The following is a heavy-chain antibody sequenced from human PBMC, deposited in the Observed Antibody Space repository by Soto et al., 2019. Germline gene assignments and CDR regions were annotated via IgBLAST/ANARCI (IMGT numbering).Heavy chain of an antibody. V-gene: IGHV4-61*01. Sequence: PSETLSLTCTVSGGSVSSGSYYWSWIRQPPGKGLEWIGYIYYSGSTNYNPSLKSRVTISVDTSKNQFSLKLSSVTAADTAVYYCARVSYYDSSGLIDYWGQGTLVTVSS. D-gene: IGHD3-22*01. CDR2: IYYSGST. J-gene: IGHJ4*02. CDR3: ARVSYYDSSGLIDY. CDR1: GGSVSSGSYY.